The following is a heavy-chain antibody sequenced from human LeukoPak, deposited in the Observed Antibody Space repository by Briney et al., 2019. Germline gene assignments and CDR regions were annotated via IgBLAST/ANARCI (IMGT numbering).Heavy chain of an antibody. CDR2: VYYSGST. V-gene: IGHV4-59*03. J-gene: IGHJ5*02. D-gene: IGHD3-10*01. CDR3: AADRQEGGSGSYWFDP. Sequence: PSETLSLTCTVSDGSITTYYWSWIRQSTGKGLEWIGNVYYSGSTTYNPSLKNRVTISVDTSKNQFSLKLTSVTAADTAIYYCAADRQEGGSGSYWFDPWGQGTLVTAAS. CDR1: DGSITTYY.